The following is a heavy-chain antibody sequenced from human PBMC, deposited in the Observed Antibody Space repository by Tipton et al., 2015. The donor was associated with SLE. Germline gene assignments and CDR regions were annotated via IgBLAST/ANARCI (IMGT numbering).Heavy chain of an antibody. V-gene: IGHV3-48*03. CDR1: GFTFSTYE. Sequence: SLRLSCAVSGFTFSTYEMNWVRQAPGKGLEWVSYISSSGITVYYADSVKGRFTISRDDSRNTVDLQMDSLTTDDTGVYFCAKGGAGGIYFDSWGPGTLVTVSS. CDR3: AKGGAGGIYFDS. D-gene: IGHD1-1*01. CDR2: ISSSGITV. J-gene: IGHJ4*02.